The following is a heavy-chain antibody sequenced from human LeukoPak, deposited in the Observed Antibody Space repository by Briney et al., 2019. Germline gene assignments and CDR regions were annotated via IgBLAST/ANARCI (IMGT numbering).Heavy chain of an antibody. V-gene: IGHV4-4*02. J-gene: IGHJ5*02. CDR3: ARGHGSGSSSDWFDP. D-gene: IGHD3-10*01. CDR2: ISHSGST. CDR1: GASISSTKW. Sequence: SETLSLTCAVSGASISSTKWWSWVRQPPGKGLEWIGEISHSGSTNYNPSLKSRVTISVDKSNNHFSLKLSSVTAADTAVYYCARGHGSGSSSDWFDPWGQGTLVTVSS.